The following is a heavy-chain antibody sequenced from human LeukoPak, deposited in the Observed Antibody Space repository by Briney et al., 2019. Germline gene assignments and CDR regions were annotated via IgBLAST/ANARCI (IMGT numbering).Heavy chain of an antibody. D-gene: IGHD3-22*01. CDR2: LYYDGGNK. V-gene: IGHV3-33*03. CDR1: GFTFSSYG. J-gene: IGHJ3*02. Sequence: PGRSLRLSCAASGFTFSSYGMHWVRQAPGKGLEWVALLYYDGGNKYYADSVKGRFTISRDNAKNTLYLQMNSLRVEDTAVYYCAGVIYYTSDAFDIWGQGTMVTVSS. CDR3: AGVIYYTSDAFDI.